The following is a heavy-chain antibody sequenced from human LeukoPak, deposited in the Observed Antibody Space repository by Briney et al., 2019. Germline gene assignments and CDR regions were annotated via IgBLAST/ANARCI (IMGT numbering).Heavy chain of an antibody. CDR1: GGTFSSYA. J-gene: IGHJ4*02. CDR2: IIPIFGTA. D-gene: IGHD4-11*01. V-gene: IGHV1-69*13. CDR3: ARGSVVPRRLTTYFDY. Sequence: GASVKVSCKASGGTFSSYAISWVRQAPGQGLEWMGGIIPIFGTANYAQKFQGRVTITADESTSTAYMELSSLRSEDTAVYYCARGSVVPRRLTTYFDYWGQGTLVTVSS.